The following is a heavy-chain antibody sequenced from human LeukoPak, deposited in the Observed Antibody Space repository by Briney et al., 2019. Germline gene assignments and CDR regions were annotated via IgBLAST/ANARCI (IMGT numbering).Heavy chain of an antibody. J-gene: IGHJ4*02. CDR3: AGGDGYKQSNDY. V-gene: IGHV1-2*02. CDR2: INPNSGGT. CDR1: GYTFTGYY. Sequence: ASVKVSCKASGYTFTGYYIHWVRQAPGQGLEWMGWINPNSGGTNYAQKFQGRVTMTGDTSISTAYMELSSLRSEDTAVYYCAGGDGYKQSNDYWGQGTLVTVSS. D-gene: IGHD5-24*01.